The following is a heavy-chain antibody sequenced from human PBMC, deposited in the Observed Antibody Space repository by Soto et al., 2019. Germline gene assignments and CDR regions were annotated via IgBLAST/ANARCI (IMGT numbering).Heavy chain of an antibody. CDR2: MNPNSGNT. V-gene: IGHV1-8*01. D-gene: IGHD6-19*01. CDR1: GYTFTSYD. J-gene: IGHJ6*02. CDR3: ARGRYSSGWYYPLYYYYYGMDV. Sequence: ASVKVSCKASGYTFTSYDINWVRQATGQGLEWMGWMNPNSGNTGYAQKFQGRVTMTRNTSISTAYMELSSLRSEDTAVYYCARGRYSSGWYYPLYYYYYGMDVWGQGTTVTVSS.